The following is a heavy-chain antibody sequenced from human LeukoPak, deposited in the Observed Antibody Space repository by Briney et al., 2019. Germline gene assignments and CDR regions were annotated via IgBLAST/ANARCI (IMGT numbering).Heavy chain of an antibody. J-gene: IGHJ4*02. Sequence: ASVKVSCKASGYTFSSCAINWVRQAPRQGLEYMGWIDTKTGNPAYAQGFTGRFVFSLDPSVSTAYLQISSLKAEDTAVYYCAIHPSDSSGYFSYWGQGALVTVSS. CDR2: IDTKTGNP. V-gene: IGHV7-4-1*02. D-gene: IGHD3-22*01. CDR3: AIHPSDSSGYFSY. CDR1: GYTFSSCA.